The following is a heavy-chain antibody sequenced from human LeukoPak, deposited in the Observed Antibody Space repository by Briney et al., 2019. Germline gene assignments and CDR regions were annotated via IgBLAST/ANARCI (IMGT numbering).Heavy chain of an antibody. CDR2: IHYSGST. CDR3: AKAVAGMGEIA. V-gene: IGHV4-39*01. CDR1: GGSISSDSYY. J-gene: IGHJ5*02. D-gene: IGHD6-19*01. Sequence: SETLSLTCTVSGGSISSDSYYWGWIRQPPGKGLEWIGRIHYSGSTYYNPSLKSRITISVDTSKNQFSLKLSSVTAVDTAVYYCAKAVAGMGEIAWGQGTLVTVSS.